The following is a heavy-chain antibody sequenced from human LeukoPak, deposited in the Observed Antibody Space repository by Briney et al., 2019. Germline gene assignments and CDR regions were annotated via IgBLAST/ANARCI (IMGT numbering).Heavy chain of an antibody. J-gene: IGHJ4*02. CDR2: IYTSGST. V-gene: IGHV4-61*02. D-gene: IGHD3-10*01. CDR1: GGSISSGSYY. Sequence: PSQTLSLTCTVSGGSISSGSYYSSWIRQPAGKGLEWIGRIYTSGSTNYNPSLKSRVTISVDTSKNQFSLKLSSVTAADTAVYYCARLRGSGSAYYFDYWGQGTLVTVSS. CDR3: ARLRGSGSAYYFDY.